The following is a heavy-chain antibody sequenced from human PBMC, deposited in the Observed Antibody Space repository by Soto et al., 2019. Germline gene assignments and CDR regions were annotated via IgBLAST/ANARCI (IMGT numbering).Heavy chain of an antibody. CDR2: IYYSGST. Sequence: SETLSLTCTVSGGSISSGGYYWSWIRQHPGKGLEWIGYIYYSGSTYYNPSLKSRVTISVDTSKNQFSLKLSSVTAADTAVYYCAGDSYYDILTGYSMGVGGMDVWGQGTTVTVS. J-gene: IGHJ6*02. D-gene: IGHD3-9*01. V-gene: IGHV4-31*03. CDR3: AGDSYYDILTGYSMGVGGMDV. CDR1: GGSISSGGYY.